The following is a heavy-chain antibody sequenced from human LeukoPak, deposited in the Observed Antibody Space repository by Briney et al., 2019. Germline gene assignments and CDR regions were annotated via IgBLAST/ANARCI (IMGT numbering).Heavy chain of an antibody. CDR3: ARGGGYCSSTSCYTDFDY. D-gene: IGHD2-2*02. J-gene: IGHJ4*02. CDR1: GGSISSYY. CDR2: IYYSGST. Sequence: SETLSLTCTVSGGSISSYYWSWIRQPPGKGLEWIGYIYYSGSTNYNPSLKSRVTISVDTPKNQFSLKLSSATAADTAVYYCARGGGYCSSTSCYTDFDYWGQGTLVTVSS. V-gene: IGHV4-59*01.